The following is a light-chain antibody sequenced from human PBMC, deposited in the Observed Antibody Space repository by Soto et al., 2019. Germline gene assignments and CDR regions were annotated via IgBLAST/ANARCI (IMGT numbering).Light chain of an antibody. CDR2: DVS. V-gene: IGLV2-14*01. J-gene: IGLJ1*01. Sequence: HSALTQPASVSGSPGQSITISCSGTSSDVGGYNYVSWYQQHPGKVPKLMIYDVSNRPSGVSNRFSGSKSGNTASLTISGLQAEDEADYYCSSYTSSSTVGVFGTGTKVTVL. CDR1: SSDVGGYNY. CDR3: SSYTSSSTVGV.